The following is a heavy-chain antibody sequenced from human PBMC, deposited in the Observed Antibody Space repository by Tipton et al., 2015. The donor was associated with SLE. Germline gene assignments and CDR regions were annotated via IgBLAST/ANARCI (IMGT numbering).Heavy chain of an antibody. D-gene: IGHD3/OR15-3a*01. V-gene: IGHV4-39*07. CDR1: GASISSSNYF. J-gene: IGHJ4*02. CDR2: VHSGGTT. CDR3: ARGPPGDWDD. Sequence: TLSLTCSVSGASISSSNYFWGWIRQPPGQGLEWIGSVHSGGTTYSHPSLKSRVTISLDTPNNQLSLTLTSVTAADTAVYFCARGPPGDWDDWGQGTLVTVSS.